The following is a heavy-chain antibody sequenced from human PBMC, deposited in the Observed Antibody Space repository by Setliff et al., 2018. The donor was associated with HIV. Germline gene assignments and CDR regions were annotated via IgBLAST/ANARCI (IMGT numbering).Heavy chain of an antibody. V-gene: IGHV5-51*01. D-gene: IGHD2-21*02. J-gene: IGHJ6*03. CDR3: ARQGEVTAVAPFNNFYMDV. Sequence: PGESLTISCKGAGYSFTRNWIGWVRQMPGKGLEWMGIIYPGDSDTRYSPSFQGQVTISADRSISTAYLQWRSLKASDTAMYYCARQGEVTAVAPFNNFYMDVWGRGTAVTVS. CDR2: IYPGDSDT. CDR1: GYSFTRNW.